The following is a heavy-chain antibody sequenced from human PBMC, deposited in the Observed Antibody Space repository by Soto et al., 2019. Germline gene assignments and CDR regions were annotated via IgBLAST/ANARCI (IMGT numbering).Heavy chain of an antibody. J-gene: IGHJ6*02. D-gene: IGHD3-10*01. V-gene: IGHV1-69*01. CDR2: VSPPFRTS. CDR1: GVSFNNNG. CDR3: XXXLYYGSGSYSPYGMDV. Sequence: QVQRVQSGAEVKKPGSSVKVSCKTSGVSFNNNGIGWVRQAPGHGLEWMGGVSPPFRTSNYARKFQGRISITADASTGTXXXEXXXLTXXXXXXXXXXXXLYYGSGSYSPYGMDVWGQGTTVTVSS.